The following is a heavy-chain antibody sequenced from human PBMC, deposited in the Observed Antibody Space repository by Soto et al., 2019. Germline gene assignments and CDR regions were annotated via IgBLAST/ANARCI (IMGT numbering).Heavy chain of an antibody. Sequence: GGSLRLSCAASGFTFSSYWMSWVRQAPGKGLEWVANIKQDGSEKYYVDSVKGRFTISRDNAKNSLYLQMNSLRAEDTAVYYCARGRYCGGGSCYVGLNYWGQGTLVTVSS. CDR2: IKQDGSEK. CDR1: GFTFSSYW. J-gene: IGHJ4*02. CDR3: ARGRYCGGGSCYVGLNY. D-gene: IGHD2-15*01. V-gene: IGHV3-7*04.